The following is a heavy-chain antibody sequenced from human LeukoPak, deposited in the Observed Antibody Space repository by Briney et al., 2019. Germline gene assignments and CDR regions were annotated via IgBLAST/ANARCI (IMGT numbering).Heavy chain of an antibody. D-gene: IGHD2-15*01. V-gene: IGHV3-30*02. J-gene: IGHJ4*02. CDR2: IRYDGSNK. CDR1: GFTFSSYG. CDR3: ARDLILADSSGSSAHDY. Sequence: PGGSLRLSCAASGFTFSSYGMHWVRQAPGKGLEWVAFIRYDGSNKYYADSVKGRFTISRDNSKNTLYLQMNSLRDEDTAVYYCARDLILADSSGSSAHDYWGQGTLVTVSS.